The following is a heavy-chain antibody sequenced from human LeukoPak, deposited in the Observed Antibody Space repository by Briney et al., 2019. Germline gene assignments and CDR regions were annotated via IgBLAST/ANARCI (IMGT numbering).Heavy chain of an antibody. CDR1: GYSISNDNL. CDR2: IYHTGTT. J-gene: IGHJ4*02. Sequence: SETLSHTCTVSGYSISNDNLWGWIRQPPGKGLEWVGSIYHTGTTYYSPSLKSRVTISVDTSKNQFSLKLSSVTAADTAVYYCARDNGYSYGLNYWGQGTLVTVSS. CDR3: ARDNGYSYGLNY. D-gene: IGHD5-18*01. V-gene: IGHV4-38-2*02.